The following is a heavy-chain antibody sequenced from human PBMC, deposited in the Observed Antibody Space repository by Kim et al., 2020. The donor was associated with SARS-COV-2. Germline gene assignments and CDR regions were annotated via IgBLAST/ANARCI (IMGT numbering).Heavy chain of an antibody. D-gene: IGHD4-17*01. Sequence: DSGKSRFTTSRDNAKKSLYLQLNSLRAEDTAVYYCARVGRSTVTTYYFDYWGQGTLVTVSS. CDR3: ARVGRSTVTTYYFDY. J-gene: IGHJ4*02. V-gene: IGHV3-11*05.